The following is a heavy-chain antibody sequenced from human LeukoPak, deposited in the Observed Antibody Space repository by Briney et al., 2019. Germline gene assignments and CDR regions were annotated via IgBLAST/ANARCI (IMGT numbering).Heavy chain of an antibody. CDR2: FDPEDGET. Sequence: GASVKVSCKVSGYTLTELSMHWVRQAPGKGLEWMGGFDPEDGETIYAQKFQGRVTMTEDTSTDTAYMELSSLRSEDTAVYYCATWLRVSHYYYYMDVWGKGTTVTVSS. D-gene: IGHD3-9*01. CDR3: ATWLRVSHYYYYMDV. J-gene: IGHJ6*03. V-gene: IGHV1-24*01. CDR1: GYTLTELS.